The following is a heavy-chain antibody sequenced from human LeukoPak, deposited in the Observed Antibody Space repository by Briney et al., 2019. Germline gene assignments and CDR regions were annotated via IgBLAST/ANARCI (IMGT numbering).Heavy chain of an antibody. CDR3: ARGYYYDSSGYYDY. J-gene: IGHJ4*02. CDR1: GYTFTSYG. Sequence: ASVKVSCKASGYTFTSYGISWVRRAPGQGLEWMGWISAYNGNTNYAQKLQGRVTMTTDTSTSTAYMELRSLRSDDTAVYYCARGYYYDSSGYYDYWGQGTLVTVSS. V-gene: IGHV1-18*01. D-gene: IGHD3-22*01. CDR2: ISAYNGNT.